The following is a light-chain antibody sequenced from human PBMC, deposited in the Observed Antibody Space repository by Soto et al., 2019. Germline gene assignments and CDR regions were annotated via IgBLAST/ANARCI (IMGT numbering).Light chain of an antibody. CDR3: SSFAGSDNVV. J-gene: IGLJ2*01. V-gene: IGLV2-8*01. CDR2: EVS. Sequence: QSALTQPPSASGSPGQSVTISCTGTSSDVGGYNSVSWYQQHPGKAPKLMIYEVSKRPSGVPVRFSGSKPGNTASLTVSGLQAEDEADYYCSSFAGSDNVVFGGGTKVTVL. CDR1: SSDVGGYNS.